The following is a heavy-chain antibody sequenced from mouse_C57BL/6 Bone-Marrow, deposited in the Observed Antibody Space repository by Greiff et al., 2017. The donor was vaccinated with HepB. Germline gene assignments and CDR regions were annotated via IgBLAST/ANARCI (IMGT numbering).Heavy chain of an antibody. V-gene: IGHV5-17*01. CDR3: AMQNGYCYFDV. CDR2: ISSGSSTI. CDR1: GFTFSDYG. Sequence: DVMLVESGGGLVKPGGSLKLSCAASGFTFSDYGMHWVRQAPEKGLEWVAYISSGSSTIYYADTVKGRFTISRDNAKNTLFLQMTSLRSEDTAMYYCAMQNGYCYFDVWGTGTTVTVSS. J-gene: IGHJ1*03.